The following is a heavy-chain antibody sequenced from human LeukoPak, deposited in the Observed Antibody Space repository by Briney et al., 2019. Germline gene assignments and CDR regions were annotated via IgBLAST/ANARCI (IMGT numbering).Heavy chain of an antibody. CDR1: GGSFSGYY. V-gene: IGHV4-34*01. Sequence: PSETLSLTCAVYGGSFSGYYWNWIRQPPGKGLEWIGEINNSGSTNYNPSLKSRVTISVDTSKNQFSLKLSSVTAADTAVYYCARGNYYDSSGYYYRGVYFDYWGQGTLVTVSS. CDR2: INNSGST. CDR3: ARGNYYDSSGYYYRGVYFDY. J-gene: IGHJ4*02. D-gene: IGHD3-22*01.